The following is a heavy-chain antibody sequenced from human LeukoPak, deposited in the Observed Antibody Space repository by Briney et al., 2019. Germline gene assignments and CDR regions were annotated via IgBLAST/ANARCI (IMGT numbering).Heavy chain of an antibody. V-gene: IGHV4-39*07. CDR3: ARATVTTIYFDY. J-gene: IGHJ4*02. CDR2: IYYSGST. CDR1: GGSISSSSYY. Sequence: SETLSLTCTVSGGSISSSSYYWVWIRQPPGKGLEWIGSIYYSGSTNYNPSLKSRVTISVDTSKNQFSLKLSSVTAADTAVYHCARATVTTIYFDYWGQGTLVTVSS. D-gene: IGHD4-17*01.